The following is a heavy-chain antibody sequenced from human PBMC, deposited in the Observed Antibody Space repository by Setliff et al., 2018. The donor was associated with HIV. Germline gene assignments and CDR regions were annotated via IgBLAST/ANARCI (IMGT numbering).Heavy chain of an antibody. V-gene: IGHV1-18*01. CDR3: ARDPEYYDISASFDY. CDR2: ISTYNANT. Sequence: ASVKVSCKASGYTFTSYGISWVRQAPGQGLEWMGWISTYNANTNYAQNFQGRVTMTTDTSTSTAYMELRSLTSDDTAVYYCARDPEYYDISASFDYWGQGTLLTVSS. D-gene: IGHD3-22*01. CDR1: GYTFTSYG. J-gene: IGHJ4*02.